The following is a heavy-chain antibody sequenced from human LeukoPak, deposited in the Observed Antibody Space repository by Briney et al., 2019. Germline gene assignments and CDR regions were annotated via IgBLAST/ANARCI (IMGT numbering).Heavy chain of an antibody. J-gene: IGHJ3*02. Sequence: GGSLRLSCAASGFTFSSYAMSWVRQAPGKGLEWVSAISGSGGSTYYADSVKGRFTISRDNSKNTLYLQMNSLRAEDTAVYYCAKDLGANNYYDSSGYLAFDIWGQGTMVTVSS. CDR2: ISGSGGST. CDR3: AKDLGANNYYDSSGYLAFDI. CDR1: GFTFSSYA. D-gene: IGHD3-22*01. V-gene: IGHV3-23*01.